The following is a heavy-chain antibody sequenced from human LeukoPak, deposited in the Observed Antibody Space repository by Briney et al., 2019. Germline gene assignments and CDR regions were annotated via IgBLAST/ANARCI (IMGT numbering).Heavy chain of an antibody. V-gene: IGHV1-18*04. CDR3: ARGLDGSGSWPNYYYYYGMDV. CDR2: ISAYNGNT. CDR1: GYTFTSYG. Sequence: ASVKVSCKASGYTFTSYGISWVRQAPGQGLEGMGRISAYNGNTNYAQKLQGRVTMTTDTSTSTAYMELRSLRSDDTAVYYCARGLDGSGSWPNYYYYYGMDVWGKGTTVTVSS. D-gene: IGHD3-10*01. J-gene: IGHJ6*04.